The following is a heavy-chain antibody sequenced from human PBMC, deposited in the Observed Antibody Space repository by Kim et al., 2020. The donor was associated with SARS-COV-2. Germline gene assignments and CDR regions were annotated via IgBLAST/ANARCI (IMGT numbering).Heavy chain of an antibody. CDR1: GFTFSSYW. J-gene: IGHJ6*02. D-gene: IGHD6-19*01. Sequence: GGSLRLSCAASGFTFSSYWMSWVRQAPGKGLEWVANIKQDGSEKYYVDSVKGRFTISRDNAKNSLYLQMNSLRAEDTAVYYCARAQHSSGAYYGMDVWGQGTTVTVSS. V-gene: IGHV3-7*01. CDR2: IKQDGSEK. CDR3: ARAQHSSGAYYGMDV.